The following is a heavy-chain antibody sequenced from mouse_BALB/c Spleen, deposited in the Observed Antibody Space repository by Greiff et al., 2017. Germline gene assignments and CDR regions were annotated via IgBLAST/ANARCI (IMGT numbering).Heavy chain of an antibody. D-gene: IGHD2-14*01. V-gene: IGHV3-2*02. CDR3: ARKTYRCFDY. CDR2: ISYSGST. J-gene: IGHJ2*01. CDR1: GYSITSDYA. Sequence: EVQLVESGPGLVKPSQSLSLTCTVTGYSITSDYAWNWIRQFPGNKLEWMGYISYSGSTSYNPSLKSRISITRDTSKNQFFLQLNSVTTEDTATYYCARKTYRCFDYWGQGTTLTVSS.